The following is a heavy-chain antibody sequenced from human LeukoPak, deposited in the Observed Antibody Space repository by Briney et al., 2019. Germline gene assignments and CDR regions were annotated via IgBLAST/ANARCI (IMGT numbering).Heavy chain of an antibody. V-gene: IGHV4-4*07. J-gene: IGHJ6*02. CDR3: ARSSRITIFGVAAYGMDV. Sequence: NPSETLSLTCAVSGGSISSYYWSWIRQPAGKGLEWIGRIYTSGSTNYNPSLKSRVTMSVDTSKNQFSLKLSSVTAADTAVYYCARSSRITIFGVAAYGMDVWGQGTTVTVSS. D-gene: IGHD3-3*01. CDR1: GGSISSYY. CDR2: IYTSGST.